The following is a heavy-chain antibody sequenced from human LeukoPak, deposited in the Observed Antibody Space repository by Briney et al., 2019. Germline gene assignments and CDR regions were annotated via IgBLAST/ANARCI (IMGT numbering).Heavy chain of an antibody. J-gene: IGHJ4*02. CDR2: IYYSGST. CDR1: GGSISSSSYY. D-gene: IGHD4-17*01. V-gene: IGHV4-39*01. CDR3: ARHSSDYYGPFDY. Sequence: PSETLSLTCTVSGGSISSSSYYWGWIRQPPGKGLEWIGSIYYSGSTYYNPSLKSRVTISVDTSKNQFSLKLSSVTAADTAVYYCARHSSDYYGPFDYWGQGTLGTVSS.